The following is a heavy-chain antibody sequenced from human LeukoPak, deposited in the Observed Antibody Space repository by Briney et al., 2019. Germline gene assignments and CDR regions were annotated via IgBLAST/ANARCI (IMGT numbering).Heavy chain of an antibody. J-gene: IGHJ3*02. D-gene: IGHD1-26*01. V-gene: IGHV4-59*01. CDR2: IYYSGST. CDR1: GGPISSYY. Sequence: PSETLSLTCTVSGGPISSYYWSWIRQPPGKGLEWIGYIYYSGSTNYNTSLKSRVTISADTSKNHFSLKLSYVAAADTAVYYCASSPSVGATHPDAFDIWGQGTMVTVSS. CDR3: ASSPSVGATHPDAFDI.